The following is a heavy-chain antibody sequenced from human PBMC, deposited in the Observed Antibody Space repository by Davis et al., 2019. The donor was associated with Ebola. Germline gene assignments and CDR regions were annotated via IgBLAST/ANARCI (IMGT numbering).Heavy chain of an antibody. J-gene: IGHJ6*02. D-gene: IGHD6-19*01. CDR3: ARGRGIAVAGTSYYYYYGMDV. CDR2: INPNSGGT. V-gene: IGHV1-2*04. CDR1: GYTFTGYY. Sequence: ASVKVSCKASGYTFTGYYMYWVRQAPGQGLEWMGWINPNSGGTNYAQKFQGWVTMTRDTSISTAYMELSRLRSDDTAVYYCARGRGIAVAGTSYYYYYGMDVWGQGTTVTVSS.